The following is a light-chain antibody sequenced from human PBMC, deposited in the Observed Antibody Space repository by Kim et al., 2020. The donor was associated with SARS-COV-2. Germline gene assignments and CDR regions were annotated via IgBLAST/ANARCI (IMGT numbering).Light chain of an antibody. CDR2: GAS. J-gene: IGKJ1*01. CDR3: QQYNDWPPAT. CDR1: QNVRSN. V-gene: IGKV3-15*01. Sequence: EIVMTQSPATLSVSPGERATLSCRASQNVRSNLAWYQQIPGQTPRLLIYGASTRATGIPARFSGSGSGTEFTLTISSLQSEVFASYYCQQYNDWPPATFGQGTKVDIK.